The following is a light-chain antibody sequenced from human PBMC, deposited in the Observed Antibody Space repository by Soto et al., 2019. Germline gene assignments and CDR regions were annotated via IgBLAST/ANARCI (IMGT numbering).Light chain of an antibody. V-gene: IGKV3-11*01. J-gene: IGKJ4*01. CDR2: GAS. Sequence: VLTQSPATLSLSPGERATLSCRSSQSISTYLAWYQQKPGQAPRLLIYGASNRASGIPARFSGSGSGTDFTLTISSLEPEDFGGYYCQQHSTWPLTFGGGTKVEIK. CDR1: QSISTY. CDR3: QQHSTWPLT.